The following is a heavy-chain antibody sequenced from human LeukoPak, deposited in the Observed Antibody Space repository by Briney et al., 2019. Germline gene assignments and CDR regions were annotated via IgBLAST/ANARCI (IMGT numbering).Heavy chain of an antibody. CDR3: ARTPWKTAYYFDY. V-gene: IGHV3-53*01. D-gene: IGHD1-1*01. CDR2: IYSGGST. Sequence: GGSLRLSCAASGFTFSSYWMSWVRQAPGKGLEWVSVIYSGGSTYYADSVKGRFTISRDNSKNTLYLQMNSLRAEDTAVYYCARTPWKTAYYFDYWGQGTLVTVSS. J-gene: IGHJ4*02. CDR1: GFTFSSYW.